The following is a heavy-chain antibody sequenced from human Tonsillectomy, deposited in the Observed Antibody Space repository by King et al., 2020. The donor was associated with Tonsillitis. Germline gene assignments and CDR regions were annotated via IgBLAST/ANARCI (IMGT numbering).Heavy chain of an antibody. V-gene: IGHV4-59*08. CDR3: ARSGTVAGRMDV. J-gene: IGHJ6*02. CDR2: ISYSGST. D-gene: IGHD6-19*01. CDR1: GGSISSYY. Sequence: QLQESGPGLVKPSETLSLTCTVSGGSISSYYWSWIRQPPGKGLEWIGYISYSGSTNYNPSLKSRVTISVDTSKNQFSLKLSSVTAADTDVYYCARSGTVAGRMDVWGQGTTVTVSS.